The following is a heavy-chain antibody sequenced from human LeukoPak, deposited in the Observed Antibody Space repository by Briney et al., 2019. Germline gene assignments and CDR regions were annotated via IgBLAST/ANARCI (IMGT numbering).Heavy chain of an antibody. CDR2: INHSGST. J-gene: IGHJ4*02. CDR3: ARAFFGAGAGTPFDY. V-gene: IGHV4-34*01. Sequence: SETLSLTCAVYGGSFSGYYWSWIRQPPGKGLEWIGEINHSGSTNYNPSLKSRVTISVDTPKNQFSLKLSSVTAADTAVYYCARAFFGAGAGTPFDYWGQGTLVTVSS. CDR1: GGSFSGYY. D-gene: IGHD6-13*01.